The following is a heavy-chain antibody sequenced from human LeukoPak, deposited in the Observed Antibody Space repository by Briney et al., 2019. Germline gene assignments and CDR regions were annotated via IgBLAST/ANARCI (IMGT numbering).Heavy chain of an antibody. CDR2: IYYSGST. Sequence: SETLSLTCTVSGGSISSSSYYWGWIRQPPGKGLEWIGSIYYSGSTYYNPSLKSRVTISVDTSKNQFSLKLSSVTAADTAVYYCARRYSSSWYGPLDYGMDVWGQGTTVTVSS. CDR1: GGSISSSSYY. CDR3: ARRYSSSWYGPLDYGMDV. J-gene: IGHJ6*02. V-gene: IGHV4-39*07. D-gene: IGHD6-13*01.